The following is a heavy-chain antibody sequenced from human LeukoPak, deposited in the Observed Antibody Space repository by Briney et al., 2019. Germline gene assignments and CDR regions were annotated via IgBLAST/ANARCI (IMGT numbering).Heavy chain of an antibody. D-gene: IGHD3-22*01. CDR3: ARGGIFNPYEL. J-gene: IGHJ1*01. CDR2: IYSGGST. Sequence: GGSLRLSCAASGFTVSSNYMSWVRQAPGKGLEWVSVIYSGGSTYYAGSVKGRFTISRDNAKNSLYLQMTSLRVEDTAVYYCARGGIFNPYELWGQGTLVTVSS. CDR1: GFTVSSNY. V-gene: IGHV3-66*01.